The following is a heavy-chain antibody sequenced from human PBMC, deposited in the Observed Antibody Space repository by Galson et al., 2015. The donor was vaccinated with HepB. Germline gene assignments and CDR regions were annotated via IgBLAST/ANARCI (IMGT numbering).Heavy chain of an antibody. V-gene: IGHV1-69*13. Sequence: SVKVSCKASGGTFSRYAIGWVRQAPGQGLEWMGGIIPIFGTTNYAQTFQGRVTVTADESTSTAYMELSSLRSEDTAVYYCARDRLYCTSTNCPSYGMDVWGQGTTVTVPS. CDR3: ARDRLYCTSTNCPSYGMDV. J-gene: IGHJ6*02. CDR2: IIPIFGTT. D-gene: IGHD2-2*01. CDR1: GGTFSRYA.